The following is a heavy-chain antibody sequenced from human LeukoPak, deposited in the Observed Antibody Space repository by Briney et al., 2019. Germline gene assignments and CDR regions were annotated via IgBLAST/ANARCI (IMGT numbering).Heavy chain of an antibody. D-gene: IGHD6-6*01. J-gene: IGHJ4*02. CDR2: IIPILGIA. CDR3: ARDHEVSSSSFDY. Sequence: SVKVSCKASGGTFSSYAISWVRQAPGQGLEWMGRIIPILGIANYAQKFQGRVTITADKSTSTAYMELSSLRSEDTAVYYCARDHEVSSSSFDYWGQGTLVTVSS. V-gene: IGHV1-69*04. CDR1: GGTFSSYA.